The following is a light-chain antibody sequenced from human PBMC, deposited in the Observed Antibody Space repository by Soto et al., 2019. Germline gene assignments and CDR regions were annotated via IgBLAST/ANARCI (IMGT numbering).Light chain of an antibody. Sequence: QSALTLTVSGSGSPGKSITISCTGTSSDVGGYNFVSWYQQHPGKAPKVVIYEVSNRPSGISSRFSGSKSGNTASLTISGLQAEDEADYYCISDTTTNTYVSGTGTKVTVL. J-gene: IGLJ1*01. CDR1: SSDVGGYNF. CDR3: ISDTTTNTYV. CDR2: EVS. V-gene: IGLV2-14*01.